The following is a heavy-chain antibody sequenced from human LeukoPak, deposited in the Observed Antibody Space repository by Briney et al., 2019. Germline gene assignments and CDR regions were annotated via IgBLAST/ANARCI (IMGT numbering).Heavy chain of an antibody. Sequence: GSVTVSCKASGYIFSVFSIHWVRHVPGQGLEWMGRVVPDSGGTSYAQKFRGRVSMTRDTSITTAYMELSGLNSDATATYFCATGVWTGYWYYALDVWGQGTIVTVSS. CDR3: ATGVWTGYWYYALDV. V-gene: IGHV1-2*06. CDR2: VVPDSGGT. D-gene: IGHD3/OR15-3a*01. CDR1: GYIFSVFS. J-gene: IGHJ3*01.